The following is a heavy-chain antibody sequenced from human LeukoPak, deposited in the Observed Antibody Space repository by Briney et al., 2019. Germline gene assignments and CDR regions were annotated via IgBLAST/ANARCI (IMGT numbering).Heavy chain of an antibody. CDR2: ISSSSSYI. D-gene: IGHD4-17*01. CDR1: GFSFSSDN. J-gene: IGHJ2*01. V-gene: IGHV3-21*01. Sequence: GGSLRLSCAASGFSFSSDNLNWVRQAPGKGLEWVSSISSSSSYIFYADSVKGRFTISRDNAKKSLYLQMDSLRAEDTAVYYCARTHYGDYGGDWYFDLWGRGTLVTVSS. CDR3: ARTHYGDYGGDWYFDL.